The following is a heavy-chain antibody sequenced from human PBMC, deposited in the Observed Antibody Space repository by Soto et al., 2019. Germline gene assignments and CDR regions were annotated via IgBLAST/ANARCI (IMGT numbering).Heavy chain of an antibody. CDR1: GFTCGDYA. V-gene: IGHV3-49*03. Sequence: GGSLRLSCTASGFTCGDYAMSWFRQAPGKGLEWVGFIRSKAYGGTTEYAASVKGRFTISRDDSKSIAYLQMNSPKTEDTAVYYCTRHYDSSGYPSLWGQGTLVTVSS. D-gene: IGHD3-22*01. J-gene: IGHJ4*02. CDR2: IRSKAYGGTT. CDR3: TRHYDSSGYPSL.